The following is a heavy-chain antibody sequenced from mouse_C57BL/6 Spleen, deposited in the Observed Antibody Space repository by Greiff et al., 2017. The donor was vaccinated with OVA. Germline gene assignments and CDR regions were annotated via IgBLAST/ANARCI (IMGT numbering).Heavy chain of an antibody. CDR3: ARSSGGAMDY. J-gene: IGHJ4*01. CDR2: IYPGSGNT. Sequence: LQESGAELVRPGASVKLSCKASGYTFTDYYINWVKQRPGQGLEWIARIYPGSGNTYYNENFKGKATLTAEKSSSTAYMQLSSLTSEDSAVYFCARSSGGAMDYWGQGTSVTVSS. D-gene: IGHD3-2*02. CDR1: GYTFTDYY. V-gene: IGHV1-76*01.